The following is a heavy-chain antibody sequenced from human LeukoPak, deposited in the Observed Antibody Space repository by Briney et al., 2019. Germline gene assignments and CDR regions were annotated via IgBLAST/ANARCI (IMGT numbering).Heavy chain of an antibody. Sequence: GGSLRLSCTASGFTFSTYWMSWVRQAQGKGLEWVANIKQDGSEIYYVDSVKGRFTISRDNAKNSLYQQMNNLRAEDTAVYYCASLIWGGGFDIWGQGTMVTVSS. D-gene: IGHD3-16*01. J-gene: IGHJ3*02. CDR1: GFTFSTYW. CDR3: ASLIWGGGFDI. CDR2: IKQDGSEI. V-gene: IGHV3-7*01.